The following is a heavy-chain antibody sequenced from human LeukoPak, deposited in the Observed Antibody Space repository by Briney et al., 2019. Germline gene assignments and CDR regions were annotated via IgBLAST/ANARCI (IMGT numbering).Heavy chain of an antibody. CDR3: ARRYDFVWGSYEG. D-gene: IGHD3-16*01. Sequence: PGGSLRLSCAASGFTFSSYAMSWVRQAPGKGLEWVSAISGSGSSTYYAGSVKGRFTISRDNSKNTLYLQMNSLRAEDTAVYYCARRYDFVWGSYEGWGQGTLVTVSS. V-gene: IGHV3-23*01. CDR2: ISGSGSST. CDR1: GFTFSSYA. J-gene: IGHJ4*02.